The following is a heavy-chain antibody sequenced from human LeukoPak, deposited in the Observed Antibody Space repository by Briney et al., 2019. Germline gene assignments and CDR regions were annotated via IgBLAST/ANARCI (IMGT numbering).Heavy chain of an antibody. V-gene: IGHV3-23*01. CDR3: AKDLYLRDSWSGYFDY. CDR1: GFIFSNYG. D-gene: IGHD3-3*01. J-gene: IGHJ4*02. Sequence: GGSLRLSCAASGFIFSNYGMNWVRQAPGKGLEWVAAISASGSATSYADSVRGRFTISRDNSKSTTYLQMNSLRAEDTAVFYCAKDLYLRDSWSGYFDYWGQGIPVTVSS. CDR2: ISASGSAT.